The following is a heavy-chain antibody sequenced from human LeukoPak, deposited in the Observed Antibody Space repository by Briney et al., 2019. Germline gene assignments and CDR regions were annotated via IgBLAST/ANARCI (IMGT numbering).Heavy chain of an antibody. J-gene: IGHJ3*02. Sequence: GESLKISCKDSGNSFASSWIGWVRQMPGKGLDWMGIIYPGDSDSRYSASFQGQVTISADKSISTAYLQWSSLKASDTAMYYCARPYTAMVRDAFDIWGQGTMVTVSS. V-gene: IGHV5-51*01. D-gene: IGHD5-18*01. CDR1: GNSFASSW. CDR2: IYPGDSDS. CDR3: ARPYTAMVRDAFDI.